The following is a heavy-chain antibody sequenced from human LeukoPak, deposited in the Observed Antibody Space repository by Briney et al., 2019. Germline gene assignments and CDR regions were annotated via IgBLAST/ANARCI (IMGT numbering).Heavy chain of an antibody. D-gene: IGHD3-22*01. CDR3: AVNYYDSSGYYYVLFDY. Sequence: ASVKVSCKASGYTFTSYGISWVRQATGQGLEWMGWMNLNSGNTGYAQKFQGRVTITRNTSISTAYMELSSLRSEDTAVYYCAVNYYDSSGYYYVLFDYWGQGTLVTVSS. CDR2: MNLNSGNT. J-gene: IGHJ4*02. CDR1: GYTFTSYG. V-gene: IGHV1-8*03.